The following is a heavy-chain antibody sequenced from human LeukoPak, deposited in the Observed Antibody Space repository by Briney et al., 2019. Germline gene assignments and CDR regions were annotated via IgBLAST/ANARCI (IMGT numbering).Heavy chain of an antibody. V-gene: IGHV1-8*01. CDR1: GYTFISYD. D-gene: IGHD3-10*01. Sequence: GASVKVSCKTSGYTFISYDINWVRQAPGQGLQWVGWMNPYSGNTGFAEEFQGRVSMTRNSSINTAYPELTSLKYEDTAVYYCAREVFLMVRRVNPSFDTWGHGTLVTVSS. CDR2: MNPYSGNT. J-gene: IGHJ4*01. CDR3: AREVFLMVRRVNPSFDT.